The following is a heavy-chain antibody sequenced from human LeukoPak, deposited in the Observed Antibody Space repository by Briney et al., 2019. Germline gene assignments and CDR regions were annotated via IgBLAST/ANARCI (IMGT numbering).Heavy chain of an antibody. Sequence: PSGTLSLTCAVYGGSFSGYFWSWIRQPPGKGLEWIGETNHSGSTNYNPSLKSRVTISVDTSKNQFSLKLSSVTAADTAVYYCARGPRYCSSTSCYRNYYYYYMDVWGKGTTVTVSS. J-gene: IGHJ6*03. CDR3: ARGPRYCSSTSCYRNYYYYYMDV. D-gene: IGHD2-2*02. CDR1: GGSFSGYF. V-gene: IGHV4-34*01. CDR2: TNHSGST.